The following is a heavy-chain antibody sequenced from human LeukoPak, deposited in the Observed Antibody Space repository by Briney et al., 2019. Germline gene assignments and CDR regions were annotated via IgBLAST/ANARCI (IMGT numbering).Heavy chain of an antibody. CDR1: GGPISSYY. CDR3: ASHYYDFWSGYYSAFDI. D-gene: IGHD3-3*01. J-gene: IGHJ3*02. V-gene: IGHV4-59*01. Sequence: PSETLSLTCTVSGGPISSYYWSWIRQPPGKGLEWIGYIYYSGSTNYNPSLKSRVTISVDTSKNQFSLKLSSVTAADTAVYYCASHYYDFWSGYYSAFDIWGQGTMVTVSS. CDR2: IYYSGST.